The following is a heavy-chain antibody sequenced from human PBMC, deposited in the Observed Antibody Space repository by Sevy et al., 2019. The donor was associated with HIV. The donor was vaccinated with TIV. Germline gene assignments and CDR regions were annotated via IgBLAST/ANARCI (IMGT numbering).Heavy chain of an antibody. CDR3: ARDRLVTGKYYYYYGMDV. V-gene: IGHV3-13*01. CDR1: GFTFSSYD. CDR2: IGTAGDT. Sequence: GGSLRLSCAASGFTFSSYDMHWVRQATGKGLEWVSAIGTAGDTYYPGSVKGRFTISRENAKNSLYLQMNSLRAGDTAVYFCARDRLVTGKYYYYYGMDVWGQGTTVTVSS. D-gene: IGHD5-12*01. J-gene: IGHJ6*02.